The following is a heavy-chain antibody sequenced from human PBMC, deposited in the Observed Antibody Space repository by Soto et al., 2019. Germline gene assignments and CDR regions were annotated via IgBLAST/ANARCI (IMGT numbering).Heavy chain of an antibody. D-gene: IGHD3-22*01. CDR1: SGSISSTIYS. V-gene: IGHV4-39*01. Sequence: SETLSLTCTVSSGSISSTIYSWGWIRQPPGKGLEWIGSIFYSGSTYYNPSLKSRVAISVDTSKNQFSLKLSSVTAADTAIYYCARSNSGYYKWFDPWGQGTLVTVSS. CDR2: IFYSGST. CDR3: ARSNSGYYKWFDP. J-gene: IGHJ5*02.